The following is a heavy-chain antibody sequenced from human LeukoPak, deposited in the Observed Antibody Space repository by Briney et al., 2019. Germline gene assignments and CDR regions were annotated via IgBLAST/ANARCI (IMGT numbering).Heavy chain of an antibody. CDR1: GGTFSSYA. CDR2: IIPIFGTA. CDR3: ARAGSYYDSSGYYSAFDI. Sequence: GASVKVSCKASGGTFSSYAISWVRQAPGQGLEWMGGIIPIFGTANYAQKFQGRVTITADESTSTAYMELSSLRSEDTAVYYCARAGSYYDSSGYYSAFDIWGQGTMVTVSS. V-gene: IGHV1-69*13. J-gene: IGHJ3*02. D-gene: IGHD3-22*01.